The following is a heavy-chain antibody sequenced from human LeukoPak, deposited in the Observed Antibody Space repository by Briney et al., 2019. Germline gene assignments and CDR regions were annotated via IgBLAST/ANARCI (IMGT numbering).Heavy chain of an antibody. J-gene: IGHJ4*02. CDR3: ARGRDYYDSSGYSY. CDR2: INHSGST. CDR1: GGSFSGYY. V-gene: IGHV4-34*01. Sequence: ASETLSLTCAVYGGSFSGYYWSWIRQPPGKGLEWIGEINHSGSTNYNPSLKSRVTISVDTSKNQFSLKLSSVTAADTAVYYCARGRDYYDSSGYSYWGQGTLVTVSS. D-gene: IGHD3-22*01.